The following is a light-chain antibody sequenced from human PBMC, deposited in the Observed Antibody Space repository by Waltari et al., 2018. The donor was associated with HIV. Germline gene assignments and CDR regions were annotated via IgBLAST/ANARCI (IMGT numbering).Light chain of an antibody. CDR1: GSSIGTNY. J-gene: IGLJ3*02. CDR3: ASWDDSLGGLWV. Sequence: QSVLTQPPSASGTPGQRVTISCSGTGSSIGTNYVFWYPPLPGTSPRLLIYRNDLRPSGVPDRFSGSKSGPSASLAISGLRSEDEASYYCASWDDSLGGLWVFGGGTKLTVL. V-gene: IGLV1-47*01. CDR2: RND.